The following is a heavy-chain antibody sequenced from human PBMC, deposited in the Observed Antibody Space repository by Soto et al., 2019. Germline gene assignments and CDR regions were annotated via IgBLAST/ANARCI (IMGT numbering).Heavy chain of an antibody. CDR2: IYYSGST. D-gene: IGHD6-6*01. J-gene: IGHJ4*02. CDR1: GGTISSWY. V-gene: IGHV4-59*08. Sequence: SETLSLTCTVSGGTISSWYWSWIRQPPGKGLEWIGYIYYSGSTNCNPSLKSRVTISVDTSKNQFSLKLSSVTAADTAVYYCARVSIEPRVFMYPFDSRGQGTQVTFSS. CDR3: ARVSIEPRVFMYPFDS.